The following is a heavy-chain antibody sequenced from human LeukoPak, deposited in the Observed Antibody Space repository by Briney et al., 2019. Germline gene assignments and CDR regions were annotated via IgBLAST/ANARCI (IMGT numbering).Heavy chain of an antibody. CDR1: GYSISSGYY. CDR2: IYHSGST. J-gene: IGHJ4*02. CDR3: ARAQSYYHSSGYYYASFFDH. D-gene: IGHD3-22*01. V-gene: IGHV4-38-2*01. Sequence: PSETLSLTCAVSGYSISSGYYWGWIRQPPGKGLEWIGSIYHSGSTYYNPSLKSRVTISLDTSKNQFSLKLGSVTAADTAVYYCARAQSYYHSSGYYYASFFDHWGQGTLVTVSS.